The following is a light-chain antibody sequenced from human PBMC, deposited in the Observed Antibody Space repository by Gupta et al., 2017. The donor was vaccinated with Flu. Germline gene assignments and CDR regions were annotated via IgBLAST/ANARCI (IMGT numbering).Light chain of an antibody. V-gene: IGKV1-33*01. CDR3: QQYDNLPSIT. CDR1: QDIRNY. Sequence: SSLSASVGDRVTITCQASQDIRNYLNWYQQKPGKAPKLLIYDASNWETGVPSRFSGSGSGTDFTFTISSLQPEDIATYYCQQYDNLPSITFGQGTRLEIK. J-gene: IGKJ5*01. CDR2: DAS.